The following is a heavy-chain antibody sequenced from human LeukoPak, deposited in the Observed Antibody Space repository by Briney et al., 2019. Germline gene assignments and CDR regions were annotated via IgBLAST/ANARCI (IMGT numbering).Heavy chain of an antibody. CDR3: AKEKNYYGSGEFDY. CDR1: GFTFNTYA. D-gene: IGHD3-10*01. CDR2: ISYDGSNK. V-gene: IGHV3-30*04. Sequence: QPGGSLRLSCAASGFTFNTYAMHWVRQAPGKGLEWGAVISYDGSNKYYADSVKGRFTISRDNSKNTLYLQMNSLRAEDTAVYYCAKEKNYYGSGEFDYWGQGTLVTVSS. J-gene: IGHJ4*02.